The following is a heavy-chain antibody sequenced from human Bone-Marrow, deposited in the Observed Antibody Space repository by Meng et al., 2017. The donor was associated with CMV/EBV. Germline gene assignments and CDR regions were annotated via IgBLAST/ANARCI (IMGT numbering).Heavy chain of an antibody. CDR2: ISGSGGST. V-gene: IGHV3-23*01. CDR1: GFTFSSYA. Sequence: GGSLRLSCAASGFTFSSYAMSWVRQAPGKGLEWVSAISGSGGSTYYADSVKGRFTISRDNAKNSLYLQMNSLRAEDTALYYCARTLGYCSSTSCYTEYYFDYWGQGTLVTVSS. D-gene: IGHD2-2*02. J-gene: IGHJ4*02. CDR3: ARTLGYCSSTSCYTEYYFDY.